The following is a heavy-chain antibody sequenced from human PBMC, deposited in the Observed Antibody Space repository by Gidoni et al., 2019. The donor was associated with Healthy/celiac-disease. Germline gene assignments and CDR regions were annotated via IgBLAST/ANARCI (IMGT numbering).Heavy chain of an antibody. Sequence: EVPLVESGGGLVKPGGSLRLSCAAPGFTFSSYSMNWVRQAPGKGLEWVSSISSSSSYIYYADSVKGRFTISRDNAKNSLYLQMNSLRAEDTAVYYCARNESSWYYFDYWGQGTLVTVSS. J-gene: IGHJ4*02. D-gene: IGHD6-13*01. V-gene: IGHV3-21*01. CDR1: GFTFSSYS. CDR2: ISSSSSYI. CDR3: ARNESSWYYFDY.